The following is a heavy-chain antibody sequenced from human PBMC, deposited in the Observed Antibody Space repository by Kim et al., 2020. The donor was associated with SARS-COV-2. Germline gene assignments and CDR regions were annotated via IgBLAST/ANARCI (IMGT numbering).Heavy chain of an antibody. J-gene: IGHJ6*02. CDR2: T. V-gene: IGHV3-23*01. CDR3: AKAWGYYGMDV. D-gene: IGHD3-16*01. Sequence: TYYADSLKGRFTISRDNSKNTLYLQMTSLRAEDTAVYYCAKAWGYYGMDVWGQGTTVTVSS.